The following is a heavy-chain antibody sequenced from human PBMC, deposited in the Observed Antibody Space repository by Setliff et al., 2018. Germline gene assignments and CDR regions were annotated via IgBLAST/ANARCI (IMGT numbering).Heavy chain of an antibody. V-gene: IGHV1-18*01. CDR3: ARRPRSVYGSGRRNWFLDY. CDR2: ISVYSGNT. CDR1: GYTFSSYA. J-gene: IGHJ4*02. Sequence: ASVKVSCKASGYTFSSYAISWVRQAPGQGLEWLGWISVYSGNTDYAQNFQGRVTMTADTSTSTAYMELRSLTSDDTAVYYCARRPRSVYGSGRRNWFLDYWGQGTLVTVSS. D-gene: IGHD3-10*01.